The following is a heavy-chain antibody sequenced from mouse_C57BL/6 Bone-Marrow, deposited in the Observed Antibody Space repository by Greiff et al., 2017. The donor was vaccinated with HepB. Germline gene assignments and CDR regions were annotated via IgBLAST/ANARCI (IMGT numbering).Heavy chain of an antibody. Sequence: VQLKESGPELVKPGASVKISCKASGYSFTDYNMNWVKQSNGKSLEWIGVINPNYGTTSYNQKFKGKATLTVDQSSSTAYMQLNSLTSEDSPVYYCATITTVVAPFDYWGQGTTLTVSS. J-gene: IGHJ2*01. D-gene: IGHD1-1*01. V-gene: IGHV1-39*01. CDR1: GYSFTDYN. CDR2: INPNYGTT. CDR3: ATITTVVAPFDY.